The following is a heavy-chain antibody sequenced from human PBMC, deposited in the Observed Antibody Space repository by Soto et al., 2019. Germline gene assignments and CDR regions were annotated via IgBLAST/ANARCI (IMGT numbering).Heavy chain of an antibody. V-gene: IGHV3-48*01. D-gene: IGHD2-2*01. J-gene: IGHJ4*02. Sequence: PGGSLRLSCAASGFTFSTYSMNWVRQAPGKGLEWVSYISTTGSTIYYADSVKGRFTISRDNAKNSLYLQMNSLRAEDTAVYYCARGIVVVPAAIFYFDYWGQGTLVTVSS. CDR1: GFTFSTYS. CDR3: ARGIVVVPAAIFYFDY. CDR2: ISTTGSTI.